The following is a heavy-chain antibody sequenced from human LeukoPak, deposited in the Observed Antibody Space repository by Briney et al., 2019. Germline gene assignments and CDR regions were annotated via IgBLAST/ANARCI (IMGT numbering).Heavy chain of an antibody. J-gene: IGHJ6*02. D-gene: IGHD2-15*01. CDR2: IYYSGST. V-gene: IGHV4-61*05. CDR1: GGSISSSSYY. CDR3: ARGCSGGSCYHYYYYGMDV. Sequence: SETLSLTCTVSGGSISSSSYYWGWIRQPPGKGLEWIGYIYYSGSTNYNPSLKSRVTISVDTSKNQFSLKLSSVTAADTAVYYCARGCSGGSCYHYYYYGMDVWGQGTTVTVSS.